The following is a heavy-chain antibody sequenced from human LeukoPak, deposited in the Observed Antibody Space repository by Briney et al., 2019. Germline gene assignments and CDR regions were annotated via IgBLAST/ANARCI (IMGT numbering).Heavy chain of an antibody. CDR1: GYTFTGYY. CDR3: ARGGIVVVPAAIGSWFDP. D-gene: IGHD2-2*02. V-gene: IGHV1-2*02. Sequence: ASVKVSCKASGYTFTGYYMHWVRQAPGQGLEWMGWINPNSGGTNYAQKFQGRVTMTRDTSISTAYMELSRLRSDGTAVYYCARGGIVVVPAAIGSWFDPWGQGTLVTVSS. CDR2: INPNSGGT. J-gene: IGHJ5*02.